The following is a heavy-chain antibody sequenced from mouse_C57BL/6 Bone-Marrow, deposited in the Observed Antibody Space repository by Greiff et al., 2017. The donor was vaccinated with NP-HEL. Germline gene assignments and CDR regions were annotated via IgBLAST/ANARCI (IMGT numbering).Heavy chain of an antibody. CDR1: GFTFSSYT. CDR2: ISGGGGNT. J-gene: IGHJ1*03. Sequence: EVKLMESGGGLVKPGGSLKLSCAASGFTFSSYTMSWVRQTPEKRLEWVATISGGGGNTYYPDSVKGRFTISRDNAKNTLYLQMSSLRSEDTALYYCARHDGYSLYWYFDVWGTGTTVTVSS. D-gene: IGHD2-3*01. V-gene: IGHV5-9*01. CDR3: ARHDGYSLYWYFDV.